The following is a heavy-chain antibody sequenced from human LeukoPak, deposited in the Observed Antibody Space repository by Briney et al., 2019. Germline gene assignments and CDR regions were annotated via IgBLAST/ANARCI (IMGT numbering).Heavy chain of an antibody. J-gene: IGHJ4*02. Sequence: GGSLRLSCAASGFTFRSYAMSGVRQAPGKVLEWVSAISGSGGSTYYADSVKGRFTISRDNSKHTLYLQMNSLRAEDTAVYYCAKGTYDNKFSTDFDCWGQGTLVTVSS. CDR2: ISGSGGST. V-gene: IGHV3-23*01. CDR1: GFTFRSYA. D-gene: IGHD3-22*01. CDR3: AKGTYDNKFSTDFDC.